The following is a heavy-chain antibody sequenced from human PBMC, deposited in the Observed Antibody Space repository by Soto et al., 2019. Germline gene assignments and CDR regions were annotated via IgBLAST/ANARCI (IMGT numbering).Heavy chain of an antibody. D-gene: IGHD6-13*01. V-gene: IGHV3-21*01. J-gene: IGHJ6*02. CDR3: ARDLQGISAAGPV. Sequence: VGSLRVSCAVSGFTFSSYSMNWVRQAPGKGLEWVSSISSSSSYIYYADSVKGRFTISRDNAKNSLYLQMNSLRAEDTAVYYCARDLQGISAAGPVWGQGTTVTVSS. CDR2: ISSSSSYI. CDR1: GFTFSSYS.